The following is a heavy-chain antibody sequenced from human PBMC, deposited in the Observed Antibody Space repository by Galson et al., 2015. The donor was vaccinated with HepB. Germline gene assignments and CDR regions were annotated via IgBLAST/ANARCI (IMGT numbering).Heavy chain of an antibody. V-gene: IGHV1-46*03. CDR3: ARLYGLGSYFQANWFDP. Sequence: SVKVSCKASGYTFTSYYMHWVRQAPGQGLEWMGIINPSGGSTSYAQKFQGRVTMTRDTSTSTVYMELSSLRSEDTAVYYCARLYGLGSYFQANWFDPWGQGTLVTVSS. CDR2: INPSGGST. D-gene: IGHD3-10*01. CDR1: GYTFTSYY. J-gene: IGHJ5*02.